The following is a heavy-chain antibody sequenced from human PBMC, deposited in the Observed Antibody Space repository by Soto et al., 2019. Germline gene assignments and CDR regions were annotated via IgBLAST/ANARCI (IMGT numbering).Heavy chain of an antibody. CDR1: GGSISSYY. CDR2: IYYSGST. CDR3: ARRGEYSSFNYYYYYMDV. V-gene: IGHV4-59*08. Sequence: PSETLSLTCTVSGGSISSYYWSWIRQPPGKGLEWIGYIYYSGSTNYNPSLKSRVTISVDTSKSQFSLKLSSVTAADTAVYYCARRGEYSSFNYYYYYMDVWGKGTTVTVSS. D-gene: IGHD6-6*01. J-gene: IGHJ6*03.